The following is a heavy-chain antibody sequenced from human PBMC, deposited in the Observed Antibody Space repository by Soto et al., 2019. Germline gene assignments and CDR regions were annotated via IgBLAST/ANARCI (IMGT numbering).Heavy chain of an antibody. Sequence: SETLSLTCIVSGDSVTSGSYYWTWLRQPPGKGLEWIGYISYTGRTKYSPSLQSRVTISVDTSKNDFSLNLSSVTAADTAVYFCAREWGLLPYYVMNVWGNGTAVTVSS. CDR1: GDSVTSGSYY. V-gene: IGHV4-61*03. CDR3: AREWGLLPYYVMNV. CDR2: ISYTGRT. D-gene: IGHD7-27*01. J-gene: IGHJ6*04.